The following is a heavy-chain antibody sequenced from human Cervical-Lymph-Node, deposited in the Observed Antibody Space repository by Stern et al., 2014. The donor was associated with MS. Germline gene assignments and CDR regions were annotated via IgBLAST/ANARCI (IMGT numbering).Heavy chain of an antibody. D-gene: IGHD2-2*01. CDR1: GYSISNYY. CDR3: ARANCTSTTCSSTGAFDI. Sequence: QVQLVESGPGLVKPSETLSLTCTVSGYSISNYYWSWIRQPAGKGLEWIGRIYTSGSTNYNPSLKSRLTMSVDTSKNQFSLELPSVTAADTAVYYCARANCTSTTCSSTGAFDIWGQGTMVTVSS. J-gene: IGHJ3*02. V-gene: IGHV4-4*07. CDR2: IYTSGST.